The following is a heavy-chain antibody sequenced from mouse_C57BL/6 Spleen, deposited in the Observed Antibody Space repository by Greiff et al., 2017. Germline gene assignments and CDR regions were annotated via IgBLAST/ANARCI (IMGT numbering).Heavy chain of an antibody. CDR3: ARANDAMDY. J-gene: IGHJ4*01. CDR2: INPNNGGT. Sequence: VQLKQSGPELVKPGASVKIPCKASGYTFTDYNMDWVKQSHGKSLEWIGDINPNNGGTIYNQKFKGKATLTVGKSSSTAYMELRSLTSEDTAVYYCARANDAMDYWGQGTSVTVSS. D-gene: IGHD4-1*01. CDR1: GYTFTDYN. V-gene: IGHV1-18*01.